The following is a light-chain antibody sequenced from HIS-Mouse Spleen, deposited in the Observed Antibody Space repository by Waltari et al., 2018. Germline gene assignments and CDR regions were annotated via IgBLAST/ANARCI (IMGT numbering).Light chain of an antibody. V-gene: IGKV4-1*01. J-gene: IGKJ2*01. CDR3: QQYYSTPYT. Sequence: DIVMTQSLDSLAVSLGDRATINCKSSQSVLYSSNNKNYLAWYQQKPGQPPKLLIYWAATRESGVPDRFSGSGSGTDFTLTISSLQAEDVAVYYCQQYYSTPYTFGQGTKLEIK. CDR1: QSVLYSSNNKNY. CDR2: WAA.